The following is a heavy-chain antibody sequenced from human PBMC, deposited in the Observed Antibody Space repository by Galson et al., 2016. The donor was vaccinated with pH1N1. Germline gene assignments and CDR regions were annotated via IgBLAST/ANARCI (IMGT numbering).Heavy chain of an antibody. CDR3: ARLKWPGMGSDY. Sequence: SLRLSCAASGFTFSSYSMNWVRQAPGKGLEWVASISSNGADTYYRDSMKGRFTISRDSAKSPVYLQVNSLRVEDTAVYYCARLKWPGMGSDYWGQGTVVTVSS. CDR2: ISSNGADT. J-gene: IGHJ4*02. V-gene: IGHV3-21*04. CDR1: GFTFSSYS. D-gene: IGHD5-12*01.